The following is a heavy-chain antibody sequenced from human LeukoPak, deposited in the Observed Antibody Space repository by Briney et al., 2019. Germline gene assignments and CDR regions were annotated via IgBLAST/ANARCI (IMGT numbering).Heavy chain of an antibody. CDR1: GFTFSDYY. D-gene: IGHD6-6*01. CDR2: ISSGGSTI. CDR3: ARQSSSDSRDY. J-gene: IGHJ4*02. Sequence: GGSLRLSYAASGFTFSDYYMSWIRQAPGKGLEWVSYISSGGSTIYYADSVKGRFTISRDNAKNSLYLQMNSLRAEDTAVYYCARQSSSDSRDYWGQGTLVTVSS. V-gene: IGHV3-11*01.